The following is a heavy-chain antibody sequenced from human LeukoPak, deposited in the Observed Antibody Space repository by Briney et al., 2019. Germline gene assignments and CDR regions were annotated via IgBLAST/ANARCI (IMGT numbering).Heavy chain of an antibody. CDR3: AKDRRRGSGSYSPFDY. CDR1: GFTFSSYG. D-gene: IGHD3-10*01. CDR2: IRYDGSNK. Sequence: GGSLRLSCAASGFTFSSYGMHWVRQALGKGLEGVAFIRYDGSNKYYADSVKGRFTISRDNSKNTLYLQMNSLRAEDTAVYYCAKDRRRGSGSYSPFDYWGQGTLVTVSS. V-gene: IGHV3-30*02. J-gene: IGHJ4*02.